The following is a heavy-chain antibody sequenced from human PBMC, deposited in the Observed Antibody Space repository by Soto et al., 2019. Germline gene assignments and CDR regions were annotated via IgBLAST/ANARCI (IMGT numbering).Heavy chain of an antibody. J-gene: IGHJ4*02. D-gene: IGHD6-13*01. V-gene: IGHV1-2*02. Sequence: ASVKVSCKASGYTFTGYYMHWVRQAPGQGLEWMGWINPNSGGTNYAQKFQGRVTMTRDTSISTAYMELSRLRSDDTAVYYCARAPYSSSSNFDYWGQGTLVTVSS. CDR3: ARAPYSSSSNFDY. CDR2: INPNSGGT. CDR1: GYTFTGYY.